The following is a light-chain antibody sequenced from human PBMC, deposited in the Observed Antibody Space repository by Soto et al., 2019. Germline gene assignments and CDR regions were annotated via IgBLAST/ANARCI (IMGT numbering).Light chain of an antibody. CDR2: DVS. J-gene: IGLJ1*01. Sequence: ALTQPASVSGSPGQSITISCTGTSSDVGGYNYVSWYQQHPGKAPKLMIYDVSNRPSGVSNRFSGSKSGNTASLTISGLQAEDEAEYYCSSYTSSSTPYVFGTGTRSPS. V-gene: IGLV2-14*01. CDR3: SSYTSSSTPYV. CDR1: SSDVGGYNY.